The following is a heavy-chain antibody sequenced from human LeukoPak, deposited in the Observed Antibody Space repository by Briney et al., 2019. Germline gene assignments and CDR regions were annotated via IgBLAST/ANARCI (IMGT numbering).Heavy chain of an antibody. Sequence: GGSLRLSCAASGFTFSSYEMNWVRQAPGKGLEWVSYISSSGSTIYYADSVKGRFTISRDNAKNSLYLQMNSLRAEDTAVYYGARMSWLLDYWGQGTLVTVSS. CDR3: ARMSWLLDY. CDR1: GFTFSSYE. D-gene: IGHD5-12*01. CDR2: ISSSGSTI. V-gene: IGHV3-48*03. J-gene: IGHJ4*02.